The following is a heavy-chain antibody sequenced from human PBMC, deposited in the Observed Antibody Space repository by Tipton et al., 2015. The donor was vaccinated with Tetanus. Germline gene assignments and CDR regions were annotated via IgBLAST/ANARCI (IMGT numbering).Heavy chain of an antibody. D-gene: IGHD3-3*02. V-gene: IGHV4-61*01. CDR3: ARERIRLIGEVIFRYFDL. CDR2: VYHNGNT. J-gene: IGHJ2*01. CDR1: GASVSRSSHY. Sequence: TLSLTCSVSGASVSRSSHYWTWIRQPPGKEPEWVGYVYHNGNTNYHPSLKGRLTISVDTSKNQFSLNLKSVITADTAIYYCARERIRLIGEVIFRYFDLWGRGTLVTVSS.